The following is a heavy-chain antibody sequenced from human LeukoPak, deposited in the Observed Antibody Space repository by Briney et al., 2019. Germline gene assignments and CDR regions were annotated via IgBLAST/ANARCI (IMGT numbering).Heavy chain of an antibody. CDR3: ARMALGY. CDR2: ISYDGSNK. Sequence: GGSLRLSCAASGFTFSSYAMHWVRQAPGKGLEWVAVISYDGSNKYYADSVKGRFTISRDNSKNTLYLQMNSLRAEDTAVYYCARMALGYRGQGTLVTVSS. V-gene: IGHV3-30-3*01. CDR1: GFTFSSYA. J-gene: IGHJ4*02. D-gene: IGHD3-16*01.